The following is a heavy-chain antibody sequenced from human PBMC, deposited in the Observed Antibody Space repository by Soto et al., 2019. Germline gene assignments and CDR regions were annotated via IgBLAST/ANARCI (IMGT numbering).Heavy chain of an antibody. CDR1: GFSFSSYS. Sequence: EVQLVESGGGLVQPGGSLRLSCAASGFSFSSYSMHWVRQAPGEGLVWLSRINSDGSKMVYADSVKGRFTISRDNAKNTXXXXXXXXXXXXXXXXXXXXXXXXXXTGYYFDHWGQGTLVTVSS. D-gene: IGHD3-9*01. V-gene: IGHV3-74*01. J-gene: IGHJ4*02. CDR3: XXXXXXXXTGYYFDH. CDR2: INSDGSKM.